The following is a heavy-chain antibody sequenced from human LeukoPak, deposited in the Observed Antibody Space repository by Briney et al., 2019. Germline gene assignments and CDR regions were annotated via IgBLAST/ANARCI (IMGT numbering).Heavy chain of an antibody. CDR2: IYYSGGT. CDR3: ARLRDVLAAYSTYYFDY. D-gene: IGHD3-9*01. J-gene: IGHJ4*02. CDR1: GGSISSSSYY. V-gene: IGHV4-39*01. Sequence: SETLSLTCTVSGGSISSSSYYWGWIRQPPGKGLEWIGSIYYSGGTYYSPSLRSRVTISVDTSKNQFSLKLSSVTAADTAVYYCARLRDVLAAYSTYYFDYWGQGTPVTVSS.